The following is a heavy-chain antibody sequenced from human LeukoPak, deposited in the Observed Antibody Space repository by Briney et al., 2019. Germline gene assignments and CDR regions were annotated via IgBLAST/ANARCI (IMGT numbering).Heavy chain of an antibody. V-gene: IGHV3-15*07. Sequence: GRSLRLSCAASGFTFSSYAMHWVRQAPGKGLEWVGRIRSRSDGGTIDYAAPVKGRFTISRDDSKNVLYLQMNSLKADDTAVYYCTTDGRYWGQGTPVTVSS. CDR2: IRSRSDGGTI. CDR3: TTDGRY. J-gene: IGHJ4*02. CDR1: GFTFSSYA. D-gene: IGHD1-26*01.